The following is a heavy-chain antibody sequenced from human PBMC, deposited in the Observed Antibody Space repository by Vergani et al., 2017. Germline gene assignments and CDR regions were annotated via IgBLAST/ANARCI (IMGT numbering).Heavy chain of an antibody. CDR2: IYYRGST. Sequence: QVQLQESGPGLVKPSETLSLTCTVSGGSISSYNWSWIRQPPGKGLEWIGYIYYRGSTNYNPSLKSRVTISVDTSKNQFSLKLSSVTAADTAVYYCARNPYCGGDCYSDAFDIWGQGTMVTVSS. V-gene: IGHV4-59*01. D-gene: IGHD2-21*02. J-gene: IGHJ3*02. CDR3: ARNPYCGGDCYSDAFDI. CDR1: GGSISSYN.